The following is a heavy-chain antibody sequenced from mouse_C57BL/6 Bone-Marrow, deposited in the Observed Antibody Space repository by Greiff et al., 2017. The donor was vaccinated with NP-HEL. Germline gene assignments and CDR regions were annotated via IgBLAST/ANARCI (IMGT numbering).Heavy chain of an antibody. CDR2: IDPVNGDT. CDR1: GFNFKDDY. D-gene: IGHD1-1*01. J-gene: IGHJ2*01. CDR3: TRRYYSSSLDY. Sequence: VQLQQSGAELVRPGASVKLSCTASGFNFKDDYMHWVKQRPEQGLEWIGWIDPVNGDTEYVSKFQGKATLTADISSITAHLQLSSQTSEDTAVYYCTRRYYSSSLDYWGQGNTPTVSS. V-gene: IGHV14-4*01.